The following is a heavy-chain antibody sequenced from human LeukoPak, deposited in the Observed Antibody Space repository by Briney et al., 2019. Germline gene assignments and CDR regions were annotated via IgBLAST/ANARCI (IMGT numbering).Heavy chain of an antibody. V-gene: IGHV3-73*01. CDR1: GFTFSGSP. D-gene: IGHD6-19*01. Sequence: PGGSLRLSCAASGFTFSGSPMHWVPQASGKGLEWVGRVRSKVNSYATAYAASVKGRFTISRDASKNTAYLQMNSLKTEDTAVYYCTREGSGWYTDYWGQGTLVTVSS. CDR2: VRSKVNSYAT. J-gene: IGHJ4*02. CDR3: TREGSGWYTDY.